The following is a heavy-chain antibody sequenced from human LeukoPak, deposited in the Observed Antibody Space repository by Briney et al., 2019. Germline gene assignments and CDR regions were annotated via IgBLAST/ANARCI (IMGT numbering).Heavy chain of an antibody. Sequence: PGGSLRLSCAASGFTFSSYAMHWVRQAPGKGLEWVAVISYDGSNKYYADSVKGRFTISRDNSKNTLYLQMNSLRAEDTAVYYCASHKATTIDYWGQGTLVTVSS. CDR3: ASHKATTIDY. J-gene: IGHJ4*02. CDR2: ISYDGSNK. CDR1: GFTFSSYA. D-gene: IGHD1-26*01. V-gene: IGHV3-30-3*01.